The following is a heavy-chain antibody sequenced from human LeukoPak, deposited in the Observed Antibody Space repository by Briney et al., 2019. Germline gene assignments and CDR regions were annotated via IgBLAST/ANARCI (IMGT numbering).Heavy chain of an antibody. V-gene: IGHV3-21*01. J-gene: IGHJ4*02. CDR2: ISSSSSYI. CDR3: AREGDGALTYDY. D-gene: IGHD1-14*01. Sequence: GGSLRLSCAASGFTFSSYSMNWVRQARGKGLEWVSSISSSSSYIYYADSVKGRFTISRDNAKNSLYLQMNSLRAEDTAVYYCAREGDGALTYDYWGQGTLVTVSS. CDR1: GFTFSSYS.